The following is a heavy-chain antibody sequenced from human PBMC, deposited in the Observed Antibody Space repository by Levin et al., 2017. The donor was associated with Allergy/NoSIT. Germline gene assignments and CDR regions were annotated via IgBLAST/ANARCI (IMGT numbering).Heavy chain of an antibody. J-gene: IGHJ4*02. D-gene: IGHD3-10*01. CDR3: VRDRISMVRGVLRNYFDY. CDR2: IYSGDNT. Sequence: GGSLRLSCAASGFTVRDNYMSRVRQAPGKGLEWVSVIYSGDNTEYADSVKGRFTISSDNSENTPYLQMNTLRAEDTAIYYCVRDRISMVRGVLRNYFDYWGQGVLVTVSS. CDR1: GFTVRDNY. V-gene: IGHV3-66*01.